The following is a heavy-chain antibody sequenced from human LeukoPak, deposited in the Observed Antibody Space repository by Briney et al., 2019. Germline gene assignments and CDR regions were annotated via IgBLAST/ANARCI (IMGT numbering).Heavy chain of an antibody. D-gene: IGHD2-15*01. CDR2: INWNGGST. CDR3: ARQKQRDCSGGSCSYYYYYYMDV. Sequence: GGSLRLSCAASGFTFDDYGMSWVPEAPRKGLEWVSGINWNGGSTGYADSVKGRFTISRDNAKNSLYLQMNSLRAEDTALYYCARQKQRDCSGGSCSYYYYYYMDVWGKGTTVTVSS. J-gene: IGHJ6*03. V-gene: IGHV3-20*04. CDR1: GFTFDDYG.